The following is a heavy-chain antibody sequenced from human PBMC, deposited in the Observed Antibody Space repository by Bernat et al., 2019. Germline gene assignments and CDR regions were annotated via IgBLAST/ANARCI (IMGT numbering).Heavy chain of an antibody. CDR3: GRQYYFDY. D-gene: IGHD2/OR15-2a*01. Sequence: EVQLVESGGGLVQPGRSLRLSCTASGFTFGDYDVSWVRQAPGKGLEWVGFIRSQAYGGTPEYAASVKGRFTISRDDSISIAYLQMNSLKTDDTAVYYCGRQYYFDYWGQGPLVTVSS. J-gene: IGHJ4*02. CDR2: IRSQAYGGTP. CDR1: GFTFGDYD. V-gene: IGHV3-49*04.